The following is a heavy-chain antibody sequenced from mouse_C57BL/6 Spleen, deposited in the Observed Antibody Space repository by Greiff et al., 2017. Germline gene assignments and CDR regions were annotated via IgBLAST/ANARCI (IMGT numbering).Heavy chain of an antibody. D-gene: IGHD1-1*01. CDR1: GFTFSDYG. CDR3: ARQTTVVAPFAY. V-gene: IGHV5-17*01. J-gene: IGHJ3*01. Sequence: DVMLVESGGGLVKPGGSLKLSCAASGFTFSDYGMHWVRQAPEKGLEWVAYISSGSSTIYYADTVKGRFTISSDNAKNTLFLQMTSLRSEDTAMYYCARQTTVVAPFAYWGQGTLVTVSA. CDR2: ISSGSSTI.